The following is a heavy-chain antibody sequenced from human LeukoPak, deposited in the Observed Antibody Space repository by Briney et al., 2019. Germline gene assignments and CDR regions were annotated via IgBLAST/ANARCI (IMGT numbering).Heavy chain of an antibody. V-gene: IGHV3-23*01. D-gene: IGHD3-10*01. CDR3: MPGEFFDY. Sequence: GGSLRLSCAVSGFSFSVYPMSWVRQAPGKGLEWVSTISADGAGTFYADSVKGRFSISRDNSKNMLYLQMNSLRAEDTALYYCMPGEFFDYWGQGTLVTVSS. J-gene: IGHJ4*02. CDR2: ISADGAGT. CDR1: GFSFSVYP.